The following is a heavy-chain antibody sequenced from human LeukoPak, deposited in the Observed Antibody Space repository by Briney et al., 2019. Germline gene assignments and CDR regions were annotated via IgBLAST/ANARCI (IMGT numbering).Heavy chain of an antibody. CDR3: ARDRQTYEPPTWIQLWFDY. J-gene: IGHJ4*02. Sequence: SETLSLTCTVSGGSIGSYYWSWIRQPAGKGLEWIGRIYTSGSTNYNPSLKSRVTMSVDTSKNQFSLKLSSVTAADTAVYYCARDRQTYEPPTWIQLWFDYWGQGTLVTVSS. D-gene: IGHD5-18*01. CDR1: GGSIGSYY. V-gene: IGHV4-4*07. CDR2: IYTSGST.